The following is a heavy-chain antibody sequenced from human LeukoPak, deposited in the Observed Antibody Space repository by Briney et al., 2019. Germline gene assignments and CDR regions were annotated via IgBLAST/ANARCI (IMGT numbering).Heavy chain of an antibody. V-gene: IGHV4-31*03. Sequence: SQTLSLTCTLSGPSISSGGYYWSWLRQHPGKGLEWIGYIYYSGSTYYNPSLKSRVTISVDTPKNQFSLKLSSVTAADTAVYYCARATDYYDSSGYYLFDYWGQGTLVTVSS. CDR3: ARATDYYDSSGYYLFDY. D-gene: IGHD3-22*01. CDR2: IYYSGST. J-gene: IGHJ4*02. CDR1: GPSISSGGYY.